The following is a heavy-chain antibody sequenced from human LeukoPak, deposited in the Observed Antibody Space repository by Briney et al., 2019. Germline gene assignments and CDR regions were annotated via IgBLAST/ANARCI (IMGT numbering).Heavy chain of an antibody. CDR2: IYTSGST. V-gene: IGHV4-4*07. CDR1: GGSISSYY. D-gene: IGHD5-18*01. J-gene: IGHJ3*02. Sequence: SETLSLTCTVSGGSISSYYWSWIRQPAGKGLEWIGRIYTSGSTNYNPSLKSRVTMSVDTSKNQFSLKLSSVTAADTAVYYCARYPYIAGYFAFDIWGQGTMVTVSS. CDR3: ARYPYIAGYFAFDI.